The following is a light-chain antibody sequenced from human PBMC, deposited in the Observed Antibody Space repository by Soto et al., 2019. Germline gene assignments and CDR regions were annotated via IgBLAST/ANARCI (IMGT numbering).Light chain of an antibody. CDR1: SSNIGSNT. V-gene: IGLV1-44*01. J-gene: IGLJ2*01. CDR2: SNN. CDR3: AAWYATLNGL. Sequence: QSVLTQPPSASGTPGQRVTISCSGSSSNIGSNTVNWYQQVPGTAPKLLIYSNNQRPSGVPDRVSGSKSGTSASLAISGLQSEDEADYYCAAWYATLNGLFGGGTKLTVL.